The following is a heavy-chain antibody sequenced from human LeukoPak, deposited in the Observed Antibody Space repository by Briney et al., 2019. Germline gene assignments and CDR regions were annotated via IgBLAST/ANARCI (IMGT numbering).Heavy chain of an antibody. CDR2: ISAYNLNT. J-gene: IGHJ5*02. CDR1: GYTFNGYA. V-gene: IGHV1-18*01. D-gene: IGHD2-8*01. Sequence: ASVKVSCKASGYTFNGYAITWVRQAPGQGLEWMGWISAYNLNTNYAQYLQGRVTMTIDTSTTTAYMELRSLRFDDTAVYYCARVGNGASWPWEWFDPWGQGTLVTVSS. CDR3: ARVGNGASWPWEWFDP.